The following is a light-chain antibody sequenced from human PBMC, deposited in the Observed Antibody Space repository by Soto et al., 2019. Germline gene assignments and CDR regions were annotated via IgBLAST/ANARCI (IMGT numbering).Light chain of an antibody. J-gene: IGKJ5*01. V-gene: IGKV3-20*01. CDR3: QQYHNWPIT. CDR2: GTS. CDR1: QSVRSNS. Sequence: EIVLTQSPGTLSLSPGERATLSCRASQSVRSNSLAWYQQKPGQAPRLLMSGTSSRATGIPDRFSGSGSGTDFTLTIGSLQSEDFAVYYCQQYHNWPITFGQGTRLEIK.